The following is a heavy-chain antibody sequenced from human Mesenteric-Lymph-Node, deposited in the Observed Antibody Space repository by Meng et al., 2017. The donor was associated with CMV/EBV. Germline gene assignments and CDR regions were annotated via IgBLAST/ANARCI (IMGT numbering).Heavy chain of an antibody. V-gene: IGHV3-21*01. CDR3: ARDPDSTMVRGVIAV. CDR2: ISSSSSYI. CDR1: GFTFSSYG. D-gene: IGHD3-10*01. J-gene: IGHJ6*02. Sequence: GGSLRLSCAASGFTFSSYGMHWVRQAPGKGLEWVSSISSSSSYIYYADSVKGRFTISRDNAKNSLYLQMNSLRAEDTAVYYCARDPDSTMVRGVIAVWGQGTTVTVS.